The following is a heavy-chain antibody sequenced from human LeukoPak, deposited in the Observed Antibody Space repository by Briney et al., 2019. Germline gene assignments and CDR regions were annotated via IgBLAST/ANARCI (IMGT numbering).Heavy chain of an antibody. J-gene: IGHJ4*02. D-gene: IGHD5-18*01. Sequence: GGSLRLSCAASGFTFGDYAMHWVRHAPGKGLEWVSLISGDGGSTIYADSVKGLFTISRDNSENSLYLRMNSLRTEDTALYYCAKVPLKGYNYGYYFDYWGQGTLVTVSS. CDR1: GFTFGDYA. CDR2: ISGDGGST. CDR3: AKVPLKGYNYGYYFDY. V-gene: IGHV3-43*02.